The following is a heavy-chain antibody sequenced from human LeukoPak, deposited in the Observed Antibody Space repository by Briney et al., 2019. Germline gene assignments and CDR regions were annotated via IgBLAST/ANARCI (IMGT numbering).Heavy chain of an antibody. CDR1: GYTFTSYD. D-gene: IGHD2-15*01. CDR2: MNPNSGNT. CDR3: AGGLGGGTYMDV. J-gene: IGHJ6*03. V-gene: IGHV1-8*01. Sequence: ASAKVSCKASGYTFTSYDINWVRQATGQGLEWMGWMNPNSGNTGYAQKFQGRVTMTRNTSISTAYMELSSLRSEDTAVYYCAGGLGGGTYMDVWGKGTTVTVSS.